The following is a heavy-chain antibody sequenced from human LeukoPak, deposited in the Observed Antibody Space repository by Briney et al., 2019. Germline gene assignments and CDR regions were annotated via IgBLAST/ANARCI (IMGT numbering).Heavy chain of an antibody. CDR2: ISSSSSPI. CDR1: GFTFSSYS. CDR3: ARGKDIVVANWFDP. D-gene: IGHD2-2*01. Sequence: GGSLRLSCAASGFTFSSYSMDWVRQAPGKGLEWVSYISSSSSPIYYADSVKGRFAISRDNAKNSLYLQMNSLRAEDTAVYYCARGKDIVVANWFDPWGQGTLVTVSS. J-gene: IGHJ5*02. V-gene: IGHV3-48*01.